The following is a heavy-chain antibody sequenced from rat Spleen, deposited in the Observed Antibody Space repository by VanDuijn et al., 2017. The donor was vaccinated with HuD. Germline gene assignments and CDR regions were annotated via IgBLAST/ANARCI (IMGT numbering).Heavy chain of an antibody. CDR3: TRDPLYSRFAY. Sequence: EVQLVESDGGLVQPGRSLKLSCAASGFTFSDYSMAWVRQAPKKGPAWVASISTDSTYTFYPDSVKGRFTISRDNAKSTLYLQMNSLRSEDTATYYCTRDPLYSRFAYWGQGTLVTVSS. J-gene: IGHJ3*01. V-gene: IGHV5-25*01. D-gene: IGHD1-2*01. CDR1: GFTFSDYS. CDR2: ISTDSTYT.